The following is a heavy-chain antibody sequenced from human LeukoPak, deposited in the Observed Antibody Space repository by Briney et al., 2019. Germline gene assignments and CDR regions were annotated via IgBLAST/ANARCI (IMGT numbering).Heavy chain of an antibody. V-gene: IGHV3-23*01. Sequence: GGSLRLSCAASGFTFSSNAMNWFRQAPGKGLEWVSGISGSGGSTYYADSVKGRFTISRDNSKNTLYLQMNSLRAEDTAVYYCARDGSAYGMDVWGQGTTVIVSS. CDR2: ISGSGGST. CDR3: ARDGSAYGMDV. D-gene: IGHD1-26*01. J-gene: IGHJ6*02. CDR1: GFTFSSNA.